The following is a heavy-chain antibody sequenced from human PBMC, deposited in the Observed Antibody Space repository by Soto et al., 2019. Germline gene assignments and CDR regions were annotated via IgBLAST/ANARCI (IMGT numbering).Heavy chain of an antibody. V-gene: IGHV3-49*03. CDR2: IRSKAYGGTT. D-gene: IGHD6-13*01. Sequence: GGSLRLSCTASGFTFGDYAMSSFRQAPGKGLEWVGFIRSKAYGGTTEYAASVKGRFTISRDDSKSIAYLQMNSLKTEDTAVYYCTRGDSSSWYDYYYGMDVWGQGTTVTVS. CDR3: TRGDSSSWYDYYYGMDV. J-gene: IGHJ6*02. CDR1: GFTFGDYA.